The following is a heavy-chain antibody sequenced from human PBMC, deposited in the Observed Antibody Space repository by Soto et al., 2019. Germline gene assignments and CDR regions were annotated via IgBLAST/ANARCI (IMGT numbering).Heavy chain of an antibody. CDR2: ITPFFGTA. CDR3: AQTLGLAVAGPGRFDL. V-gene: IGHV1-69*12. Sequence: QVQLVQSGAEVKKPGSSVKVSCKASGGTFSKYAISWVRQAPGQGLEWMGGITPFFGTANYAQKFQGRVTITADECMSTAYMELSRLRSEDTAVYYCAQTLGLAVAGPGRFDLWGRGTLVTVSS. J-gene: IGHJ2*01. D-gene: IGHD6-19*01. CDR1: GGTFSKYA.